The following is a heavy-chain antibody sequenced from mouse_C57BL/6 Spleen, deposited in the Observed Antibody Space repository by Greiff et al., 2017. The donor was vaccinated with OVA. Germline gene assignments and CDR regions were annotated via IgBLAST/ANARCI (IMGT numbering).Heavy chain of an antibody. CDR2: ISYDGSN. J-gene: IGHJ2*01. D-gene: IGHD4-1*02. Sequence: ESGPGLVKPSQSLSLTCSVTGYSITSGYYWNWIRQFPGNKLEWMGYISYDGSNNYNPSLKNRISITRDTSKNQFFLKLNSVTTEDTATYYCAKEASNWEDYWGQGTTLTVSS. V-gene: IGHV3-6*01. CDR1: GYSITSGYY. CDR3: AKEASNWEDY.